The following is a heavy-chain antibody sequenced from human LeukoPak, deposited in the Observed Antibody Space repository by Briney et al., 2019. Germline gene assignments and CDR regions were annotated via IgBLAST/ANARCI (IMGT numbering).Heavy chain of an antibody. CDR3: ARRCSGGSCYALDY. J-gene: IGHJ4*02. V-gene: IGHV3-23*01. CDR2: ISGSGGST. Sequence: GGSLRLSCAASGFTFSSYAMSWVRQAPGKGLEWVSAISGSGGSTYYADSVKGRFTISRDNSKNTLYLQMGSLRAEDMAVYYCARRCSGGSCYALDYWGQGTLVTVSS. D-gene: IGHD2-15*01. CDR1: GFTFSSYA.